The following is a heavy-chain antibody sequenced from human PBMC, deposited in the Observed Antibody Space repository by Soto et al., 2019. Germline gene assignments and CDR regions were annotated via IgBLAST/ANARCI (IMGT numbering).Heavy chain of an antibody. CDR3: ASRPVDTAMVTATYYGMDV. J-gene: IGHJ6*02. CDR2: IIPIFGTA. CDR1: GGTFSSYA. D-gene: IGHD5-18*01. V-gene: IGHV1-69*13. Sequence: SVRVSCKASGGTFSSYAISWVRQAPGQGLEWMGGIIPIFGTANYAQKFQGRVTITADESTSTAYMELSSLRSEDTAVYYCASRPVDTAMVTATYYGMDVWGQGTTVTVSS.